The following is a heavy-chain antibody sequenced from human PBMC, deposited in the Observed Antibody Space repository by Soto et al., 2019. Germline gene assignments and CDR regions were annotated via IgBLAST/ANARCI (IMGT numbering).Heavy chain of an antibody. CDR2: ISSSGSTI. Sequence: GGSLRLSCAASGFTFSDYYMSWIRQAPGKGLEWVSYISSSGSTIYYADSVKGRFTISRDNAKNSLYLQMNSLRAEDTAVYYCASVTTVTTTYYYYGMDVWGQGTTVTVSS. V-gene: IGHV3-11*01. D-gene: IGHD4-17*01. J-gene: IGHJ6*02. CDR1: GFTFSDYY. CDR3: ASVTTVTTTYYYYGMDV.